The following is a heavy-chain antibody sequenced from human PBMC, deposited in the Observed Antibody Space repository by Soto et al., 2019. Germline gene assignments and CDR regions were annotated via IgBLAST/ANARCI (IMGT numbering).Heavy chain of an antibody. CDR1: GGSISSGGYS. J-gene: IGHJ6*02. CDR2: IYHSGST. CDR3: ASSNIAAAGFYYYGMDV. V-gene: IGHV4-30-2*02. D-gene: IGHD6-13*01. Sequence: SETLSLTCAVSGGSISSGGYSWSWIRQPPGKGLEWIGYIYHSGSTNYSPSLKSRVTISVDTSKNQFSLKLSSVTAADTAVYYCASSNIAAAGFYYYGMDVWGRGTTVTVSS.